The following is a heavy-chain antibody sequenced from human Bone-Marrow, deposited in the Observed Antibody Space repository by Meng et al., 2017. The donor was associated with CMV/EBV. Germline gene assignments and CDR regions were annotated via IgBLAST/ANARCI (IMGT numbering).Heavy chain of an antibody. CDR1: GFTFSSYS. D-gene: IGHD3-9*01. CDR2: IDSSGGTV. J-gene: IGHJ3*02. Sequence: GGSLRLSCAASGFTFSSYSMNWVRQAPGKGLEWVSYIDSSGGTVSYADSVRGRFTVSRDNAKNSLYLHMNSLRGEDTAAYYCAKVGLTAYSPDAFDIWGQGTMVTVSS. CDR3: AKVGLTAYSPDAFDI. V-gene: IGHV3-48*04.